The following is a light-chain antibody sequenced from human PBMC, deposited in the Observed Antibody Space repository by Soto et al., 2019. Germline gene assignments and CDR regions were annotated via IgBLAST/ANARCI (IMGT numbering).Light chain of an antibody. Sequence: EIVLTQSPANLSLSPGERATLSCRASQSVSLHLAWYQQKPGQAPRLLIYAASNRATGVPGRFSGSGSGADFTLTISSLEPEDVAIYYCQQRRDWPLTVGGGTKVDSK. CDR2: AAS. J-gene: IGKJ4*01. CDR3: QQRRDWPLT. CDR1: QSVSLH. V-gene: IGKV3-11*01.